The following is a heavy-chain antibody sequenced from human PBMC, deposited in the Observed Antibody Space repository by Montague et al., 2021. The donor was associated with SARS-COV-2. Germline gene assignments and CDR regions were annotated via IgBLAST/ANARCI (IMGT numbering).Heavy chain of an antibody. Sequence: SETLSLTCTVSGGSISSSSNYWGWIRQPPGKGLEWIGSIYYSGSTYYNSSLKSRDTISVDTSKNQFSLKLNSVTAADTAVYYCARLVWFGELSSENWFDPWGQGTLVTVSS. CDR3: ARLVWFGELSSENWFDP. CDR2: IYYSGST. J-gene: IGHJ5*02. V-gene: IGHV4-39*01. D-gene: IGHD3-10*01. CDR1: GGSISSSSNY.